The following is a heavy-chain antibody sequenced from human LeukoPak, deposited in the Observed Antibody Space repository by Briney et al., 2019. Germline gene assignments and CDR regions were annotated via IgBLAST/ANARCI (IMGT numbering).Heavy chain of an antibody. CDR3: ARATHYSASTGGPYMDV. D-gene: IGHD3-22*01. CDR1: GGSISSGGYF. Sequence: PLQTLSLTCTASGGSISSGGYFWSWIRQHPGKGLEWIAHIYHAGSTHDNPSLRGRVAISLDTSANQFSLRLSSVTAADTAVYFCARATHYSASTGGPYMDVWGQGTTVTVSS. CDR2: IYHAGST. J-gene: IGHJ6*03. V-gene: IGHV4-31*03.